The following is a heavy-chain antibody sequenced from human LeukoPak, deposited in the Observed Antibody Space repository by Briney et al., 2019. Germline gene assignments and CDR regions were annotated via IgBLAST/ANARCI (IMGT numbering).Heavy chain of an antibody. J-gene: IGHJ4*02. Sequence: ASVKVSCKASGYTFTSYGISWVRQAPGQGLEWMGWISAYNGNTNYAQKLQGRVTMTTDTSTSTAYMELRSLRSDDTAVYYCARDAKYYNFWTGHYTVAPAPHYFDYWGQGTLVTVSS. CDR3: ARDAKYYNFWTGHYTVAPAPHYFDY. CDR2: ISAYNGNT. CDR1: GYTFTSYG. D-gene: IGHD3-3*01. V-gene: IGHV1-18*01.